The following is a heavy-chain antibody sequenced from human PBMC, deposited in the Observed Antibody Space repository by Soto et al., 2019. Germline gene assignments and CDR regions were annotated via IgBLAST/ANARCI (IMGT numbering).Heavy chain of an antibody. J-gene: IGHJ4*01. Sequence: HPGGSLRLSCTASGFSFDRYAMHWVRQVPGKGLEWVAGLNWRGDNIAYADSVKGRFTISRDNVKNSLFLQMDSLRPEDTALYYCAKDRYGLSWYEVALDYWGHGTPVTVSS. CDR3: AKDRYGLSWYEVALDY. V-gene: IGHV3-9*01. D-gene: IGHD5-18*01. CDR2: LNWRGDNI. CDR1: GFSFDRYA.